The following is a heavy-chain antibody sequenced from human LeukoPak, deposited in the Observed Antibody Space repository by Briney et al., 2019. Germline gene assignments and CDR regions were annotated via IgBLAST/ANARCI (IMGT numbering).Heavy chain of an antibody. V-gene: IGHV1-2*02. CDR1: GYTFTSYY. D-gene: IGHD3-10*01. CDR3: ARDGSGSYPKYYFDY. CDR2: INPNSGGT. J-gene: IGHJ4*02. Sequence: ASVKVSCKASGYTFTSYYMHWVRQAPGQGPEWMGWINPNSGGTNYAQKFQGRVTMTRDTSISTAYMELSRLRSDDTAVYYCARDGSGSYPKYYFDYWGQGTLVTVSS.